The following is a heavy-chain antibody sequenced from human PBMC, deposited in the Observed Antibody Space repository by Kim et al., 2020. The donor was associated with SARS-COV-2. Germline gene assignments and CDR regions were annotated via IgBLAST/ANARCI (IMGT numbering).Heavy chain of an antibody. D-gene: IGHD6-19*01. V-gene: IGHV3-48*04. Sequence: GGSLRLSCAASGFTFSSYSMNWVRQAPGKGLEWVSYISSSSSTIYYADSVKGRFTISRDNAKNSLYLQMNSLRAEDTAVYYCARDEQWISSLYFDYWGQGTLVTVSS. CDR3: ARDEQWISSLYFDY. J-gene: IGHJ4*02. CDR1: GFTFSSYS. CDR2: ISSSSSTI.